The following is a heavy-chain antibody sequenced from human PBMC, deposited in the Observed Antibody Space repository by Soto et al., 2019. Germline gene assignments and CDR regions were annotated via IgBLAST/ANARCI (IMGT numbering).Heavy chain of an antibody. CDR1: GGSLSPYY. Sequence: SETLSLTCAVSGGSLSPYYWNWIRQPPGKKLEWIGYAYSLGRPNYNPSLKRRVTLSLDTSKNPFSLELTSVAAADAAVYYCAFGGLLESSSISLPWGQGIRVTLSS. CDR2: AYSLGRP. J-gene: IGHJ5*02. V-gene: IGHV4-59*01. D-gene: IGHD3-16*01. CDR3: AFGGLLESSSISLP.